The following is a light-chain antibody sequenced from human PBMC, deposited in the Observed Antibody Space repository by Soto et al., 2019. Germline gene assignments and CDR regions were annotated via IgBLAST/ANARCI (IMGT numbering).Light chain of an antibody. Sequence: QSVLTQPPSASGSPGQSVTISCTGTSSDVGGANYVSWYQQHPGKAPKLIIYEVSKRPSGVPDRFSGSKTANTASLTVSGLQAEDEADCYCSSYGGSNNFYVFGTGTKLTVL. J-gene: IGLJ1*01. CDR1: SSDVGGANY. CDR3: SSYGGSNNFYV. V-gene: IGLV2-8*01. CDR2: EVS.